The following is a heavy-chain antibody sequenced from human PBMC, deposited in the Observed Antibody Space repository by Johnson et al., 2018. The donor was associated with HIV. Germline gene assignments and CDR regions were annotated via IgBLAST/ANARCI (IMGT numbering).Heavy chain of an antibody. CDR3: ARDRYCSGGSCYLRSRADAFDI. V-gene: IGHV3-11*04. D-gene: IGHD2-15*01. CDR1: GFTFSDYY. CDR2: ISSSGSTI. Sequence: QVQLVEFGGGVVQPGGSLRLSCEASGFTFSDYYMSWIRQAPGKGLEWVSYISSSGSTIYYADSVKGRFTISRDNAKNSLYLQMNSLRAEDTAVYYCARDRYCSGGSCYLRSRADAFDIWGQGTMVTVSS. J-gene: IGHJ3*02.